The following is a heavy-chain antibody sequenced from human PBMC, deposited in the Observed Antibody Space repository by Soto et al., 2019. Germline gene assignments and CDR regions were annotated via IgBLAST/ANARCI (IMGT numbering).Heavy chain of an antibody. D-gene: IGHD3-22*01. CDR1: GFTFSSYS. V-gene: IGHV3-48*01. Sequence: GGSLRLSCAASGFTFSSYSMNWVRQAPGKGLEWVSYISSSSSTIYYADSVKGRFTISRDNAKDSLYLQMNSLRAEDTAVYYCAMSHYYDSSGYFGFDYWGQGTLVTVSS. CDR3: AMSHYYDSSGYFGFDY. CDR2: ISSSSSTI. J-gene: IGHJ4*02.